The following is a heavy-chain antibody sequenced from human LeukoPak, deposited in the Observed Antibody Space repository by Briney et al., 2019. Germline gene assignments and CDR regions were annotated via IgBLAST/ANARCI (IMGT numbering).Heavy chain of an antibody. CDR1: GFTLSSYW. V-gene: IGHV3-7*01. D-gene: IGHD6-13*01. Sequence: GGSLRLSCAASGFTLSSYWMSWVRQAPGKGLEWVANIKYDGSEKDYVDSVKGRFTISRDNAKNSLYLQMDSLRAEDTAVYYCARDIAPAGLFFDYWGQGTLVTVSS. CDR3: ARDIAPAGLFFDY. J-gene: IGHJ4*02. CDR2: IKYDGSEK.